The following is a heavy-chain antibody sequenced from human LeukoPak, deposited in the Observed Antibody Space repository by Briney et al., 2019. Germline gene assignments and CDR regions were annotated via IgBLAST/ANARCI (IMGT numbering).Heavy chain of an antibody. D-gene: IGHD5-24*01. CDR2: IYTGGST. J-gene: IGHJ4*02. CDR3: ARVSRDGYNYFFDY. CDR1: GFTVSSNY. Sequence: SGGSLRLSCAASGFTVSSNYMSWVRQAPGQGLEWVSLIYTGGSTYYADSVKGRFTISRDNSKNTLYLQLNSLRAEDTAVYYCARVSRDGYNYFFDYWGQGTLVTVSS. V-gene: IGHV3-53*01.